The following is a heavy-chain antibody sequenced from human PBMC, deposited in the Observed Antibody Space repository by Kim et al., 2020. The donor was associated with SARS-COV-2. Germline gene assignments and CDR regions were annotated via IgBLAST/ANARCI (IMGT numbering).Heavy chain of an antibody. CDR2: MNPNSGNT. J-gene: IGHJ6*02. Sequence: ASVKVSCKASGYTFTSYDINWVRQATGQGLEWMGWMNPNSGNTGYAQKFQGRVTMTRNTSISTAYMELSSMRSEDTAVYYCARSKTYYYGSVSFYYYYGMDVWGQGTTVTVSS. V-gene: IGHV1-8*01. CDR1: GYTFTSYD. CDR3: ARSKTYYYGSVSFYYYYGMDV. D-gene: IGHD3-10*01.